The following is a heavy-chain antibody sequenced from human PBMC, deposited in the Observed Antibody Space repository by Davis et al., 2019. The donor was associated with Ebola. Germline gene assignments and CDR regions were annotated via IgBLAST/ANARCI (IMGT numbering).Heavy chain of an antibody. J-gene: IGHJ3*02. Sequence: ASVKVSCKASGYTFTNYGISWVRQAPGQGLEWMGWISAYNGNTNYAQKLQGRVTITRNTSISTAYMELSSLRSEDTAVYYCARASSTSYYDFWSGYYTDAFDIWGQGTMVTVSS. CDR1: GYTFTNYG. CDR2: ISAYNGNT. V-gene: IGHV1-18*01. CDR3: ARASSTSYYDFWSGYYTDAFDI. D-gene: IGHD3-3*01.